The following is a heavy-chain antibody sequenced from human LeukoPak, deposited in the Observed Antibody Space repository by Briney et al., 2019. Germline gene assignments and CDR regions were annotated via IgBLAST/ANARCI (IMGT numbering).Heavy chain of an antibody. Sequence: SETLSLTCTVSGGSISSYYWSWIRQPPGKGLEWIGYIYYSGSTNYNPSLKSRVTISVDTSKNQFSLKLSSVTAADTAVYYCARDSSRYSSGYYYVYFDYWGQGTLVTVSS. D-gene: IGHD3-22*01. CDR1: GGSISSYY. CDR2: IYYSGST. J-gene: IGHJ4*02. CDR3: ARDSSRYSSGYYYVYFDY. V-gene: IGHV4-59*01.